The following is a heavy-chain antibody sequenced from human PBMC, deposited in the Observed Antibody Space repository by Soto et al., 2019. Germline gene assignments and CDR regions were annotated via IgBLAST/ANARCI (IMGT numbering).Heavy chain of an antibody. D-gene: IGHD1-7*01. Sequence: PGGSLRLSCAASGFTVSSNYIGWVRQAPGKGLDWVSIITAADSAYYVDSVKGRFAISRDTSENTVSLQMNSLRVEDTAVYYCVRGELRPRFDSWGQGTLVTVSS. CDR2: ITAADSA. CDR1: GFTVSSNY. V-gene: IGHV3-66*01. CDR3: VRGELRPRFDS. J-gene: IGHJ4*02.